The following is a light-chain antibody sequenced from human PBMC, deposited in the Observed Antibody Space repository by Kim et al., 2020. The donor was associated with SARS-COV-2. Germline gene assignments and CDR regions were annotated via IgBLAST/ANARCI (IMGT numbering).Light chain of an antibody. CDR3: LTWGPGIRV. Sequence: SVKLTCTLSSGHSTYAIAWHQQLPEKGPRYRMYVDSDGSHTRGDGIPDRFSGSSSGAERHLTISSLQPEDEADYYCLTWGPGIRVFGGGTQLTVL. V-gene: IGLV4-69*01. J-gene: IGLJ2*01. CDR1: SGHSTYA. CDR2: VDSDGSH.